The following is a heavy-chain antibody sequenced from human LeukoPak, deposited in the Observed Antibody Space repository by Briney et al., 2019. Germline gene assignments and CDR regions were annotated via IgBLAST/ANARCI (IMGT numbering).Heavy chain of an antibody. CDR1: GYTFTGYY. V-gene: IGHV1-2*02. Sequence: ASVKVSCKASGYTFTGYYMHWVRQAPGQGLEWMGWINPNSGGTNYAQKFQGRVTMTRDTSISTAYMELSRLRSDDTAVYYCAGVPFREVVVPAAMIWGQGTLVTVSS. CDR2: INPNSGGT. CDR3: AGVPFREVVVPAAMI. J-gene: IGHJ4*02. D-gene: IGHD2-2*01.